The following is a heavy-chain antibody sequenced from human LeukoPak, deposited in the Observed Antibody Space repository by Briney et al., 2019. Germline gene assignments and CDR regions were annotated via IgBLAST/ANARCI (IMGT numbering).Heavy chain of an antibody. CDR3: AKLTLGYYDSSGYYTPRDY. D-gene: IGHD3-22*01. CDR2: ISGSGGST. CDR1: GFTFSSYA. V-gene: IGHV3-23*01. Sequence: GGSLRLSCAASGFTFSSYAMSWVRQAPGKGLEWVSAISGSGGSTYYADSVKGRFTISRDNSKNTLYLQMNSLRAEDTAVYYCAKLTLGYYDSSGYYTPRDYWGQGTLVTVSS. J-gene: IGHJ4*02.